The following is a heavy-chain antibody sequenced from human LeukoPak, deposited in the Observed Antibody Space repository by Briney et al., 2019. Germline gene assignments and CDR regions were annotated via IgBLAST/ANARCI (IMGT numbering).Heavy chain of an antibody. Sequence: GGSLRLSCAASGFTFSSYWMNWVRHAPGKGLVWVSRIASDGSSTTYADSVKGRFSISGDNAKNTLYLQMNSLRVEDTAVYYCARGRPHGNDYWGQGTLVTVSS. CDR2: IASDGSST. J-gene: IGHJ4*02. V-gene: IGHV3-74*01. D-gene: IGHD4-23*01. CDR3: ARGRPHGNDY. CDR1: GFTFSSYW.